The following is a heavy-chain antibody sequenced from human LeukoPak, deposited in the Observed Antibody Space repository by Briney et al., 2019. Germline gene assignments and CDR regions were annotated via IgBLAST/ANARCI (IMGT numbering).Heavy chain of an antibody. CDR3: ARGRGGYCSSTSCYYYYGMDV. V-gene: IGHV4-4*07. J-gene: IGHJ6*02. D-gene: IGHD2-2*01. CDR2: IYTSGST. CDR1: GGSISSYY. Sequence: SETLSLTCTVSGGSISSYYWSWIRQPAGKGLEWIRRIYTSGSTNYNPSLKSRVTMSVDTSKNQFSLKLSSVTAADTAVYYCARGRGGYCSSTSCYYYYGMDVWGQGTTVTVSS.